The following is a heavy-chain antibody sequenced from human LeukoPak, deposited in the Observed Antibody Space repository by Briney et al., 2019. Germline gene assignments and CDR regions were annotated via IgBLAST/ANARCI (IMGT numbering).Heavy chain of an antibody. J-gene: IGHJ4*02. D-gene: IGHD3-16*02. CDR1: GGAISTYY. CDR2: IYYFGST. CDR3: AMGELSFYYFDY. V-gene: IGHV4-59*01. Sequence: SETLSLTCTVSGGAISTYYWSWIRQPPGKGLEWIGYIYYFGSTDYNPSLKSRVTISVDTSKNQFSLKLSSVTAADTAVHYCAMGELSFYYFDYWGQGTLVTVSS.